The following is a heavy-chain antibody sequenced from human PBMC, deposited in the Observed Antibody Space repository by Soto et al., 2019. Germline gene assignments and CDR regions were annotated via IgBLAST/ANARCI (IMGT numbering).Heavy chain of an antibody. CDR3: ARDRDYSHTDADIDY. CDR1: GYNFNTYG. V-gene: IGHV1-18*01. Sequence: QVQLMQSGAEVRRPGTSMRISCTTSGYNFNTYGIIWVRQAPGQGREWMGWISGYNGYTKYAQNFDDRVTLSTDPSTSTAFLELRNLRSGDTALYFCARDRDYSHTDADIDYWGQGTLVTVSS. CDR2: ISGYNGYT. D-gene: IGHD3-16*01. J-gene: IGHJ4*02.